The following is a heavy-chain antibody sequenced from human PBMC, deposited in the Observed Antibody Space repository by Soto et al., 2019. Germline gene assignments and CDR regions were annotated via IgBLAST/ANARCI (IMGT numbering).Heavy chain of an antibody. CDR3: ARSRRGSTVTTRDY. CDR1: GFTFSSCG. Sequence: PGGSLRLSCAASGFTFSSCGMHWVRQAPGKGLEWVAVIWYDGSNKYYADSVKGRFTISRDNSKNTLYLQMNSLRAEDTAVYYCARSRRGSTVTTRDYWGQGTLVTVSS. D-gene: IGHD4-4*01. CDR2: IWYDGSNK. V-gene: IGHV3-33*01. J-gene: IGHJ4*02.